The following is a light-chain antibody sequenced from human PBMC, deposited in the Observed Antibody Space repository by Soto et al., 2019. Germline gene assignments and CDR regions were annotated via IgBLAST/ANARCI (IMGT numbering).Light chain of an antibody. Sequence: DIQMTQSPSTLSGSVGDRVTITCRASQTISSWLAWYQQKPGTAPKLLIYQASTSENGVPSRFSGSGAATEFTLTITSLQPDDFATYYCQQYNDYWTFGQGTKVDI. CDR3: QQYNDYWT. V-gene: IGKV1-5*03. CDR1: QTISSW. J-gene: IGKJ1*01. CDR2: QAS.